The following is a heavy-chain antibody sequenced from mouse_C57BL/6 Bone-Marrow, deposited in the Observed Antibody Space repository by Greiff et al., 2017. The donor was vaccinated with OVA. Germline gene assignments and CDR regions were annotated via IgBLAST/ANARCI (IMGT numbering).Heavy chain of an antibody. CDR2: IYTANGNT. J-gene: IGHJ3*01. V-gene: IGHV14-3*01. D-gene: IGHD2-3*01. CDR1: GFNIKNTD. CDR3: ARDDGYCGWFGD. Sequence: EVQLQQSVAELVRPGASVKLSCTASGFNIKNTDMHWVKQRPEQGLEWIGKIYTANGNTKYAPKFQGKATITADTSSNTAYLQLSSLTSEDTAIYFCARDDGYCGWFGDWGKGTLVTVAA.